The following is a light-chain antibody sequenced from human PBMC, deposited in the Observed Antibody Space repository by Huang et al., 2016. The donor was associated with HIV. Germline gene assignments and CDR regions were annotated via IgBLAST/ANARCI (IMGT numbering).Light chain of an antibody. CDR2: GAS. CDR3: QQYNNWPIT. CDR1: QHINSN. V-gene: IGKV3-15*01. J-gene: IGKJ3*01. Sequence: EVVMTQFPATLSVSPEERATLSCRASQHINSNLAWFHQNPGQSPRLLVYGASTRATGFPARFSGTGSGTEFTLSISSLQSEDFAVYYCQQYNNWPITFGPGTKVEIK.